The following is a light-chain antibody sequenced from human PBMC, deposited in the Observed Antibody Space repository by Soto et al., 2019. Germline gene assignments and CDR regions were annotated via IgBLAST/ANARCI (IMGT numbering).Light chain of an antibody. CDR3: CSYAGNYTVV. Sequence: QSVLTQPRSVSGSPGQSVTISCTGTSSDVGGYNYVSWYQHHPGKAPKLMIYDVSKRPSGVPDRFSGSKSGNTASLTISGLQAEHEADYYCCSYAGNYTVVFGGGTKLTVL. J-gene: IGLJ2*01. CDR2: DVS. V-gene: IGLV2-11*01. CDR1: SSDVGGYNY.